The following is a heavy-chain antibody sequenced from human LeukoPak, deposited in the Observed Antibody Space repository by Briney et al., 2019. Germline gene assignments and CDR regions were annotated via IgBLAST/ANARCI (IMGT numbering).Heavy chain of an antibody. D-gene: IGHD3-3*01. J-gene: IGHJ6*03. CDR1: GYTFTSYD. CDR2: MNPNSGNK. CDR3: ARAQPYYDFWSGYYTPYYYYYYMDV. Sequence: ASVKVSCKASGYTFTSYDINWVRQATGQGLEWMGWMNPNSGNKGYAQKFQGRVTMTRNTSISTAYMELSSLRSEDTAVYYCARAQPYYDFWSGYYTPYYYYYYMDVWGKGTTATVSS. V-gene: IGHV1-8*01.